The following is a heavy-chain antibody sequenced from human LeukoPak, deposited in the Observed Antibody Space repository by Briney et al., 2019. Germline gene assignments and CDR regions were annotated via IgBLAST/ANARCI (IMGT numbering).Heavy chain of an antibody. CDR3: ASPRTYYYDSSGYAGRGPY. CDR2: IYYSGST. D-gene: IGHD3-22*01. Sequence: SETLSLTCTVSGGSISSYYWSWIRQPAGKGLEWIGSIYYSGSTYYNPSLKSRVTISVDTSKNQFSLKLSSVTAADTAVYYCASPRTYYYDSSGYAGRGPYWGQGTLVTVSS. CDR1: GGSISSYY. V-gene: IGHV4-4*07. J-gene: IGHJ4*02.